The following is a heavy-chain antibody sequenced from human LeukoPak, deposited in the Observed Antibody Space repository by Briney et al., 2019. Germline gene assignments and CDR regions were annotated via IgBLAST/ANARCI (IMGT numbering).Heavy chain of an antibody. D-gene: IGHD1-7*01. CDR2: IYYSGST. J-gene: IGHJ6*02. V-gene: IGHV4-59*01. CDR1: GGSISSYY. Sequence: SETLSLTCTVSGGSISSYYWSWIRQPPGKGLEWIGYIYYSGSTNYNPPLKSRVTISVDTSKNQFSLKLSSVTAADTAVYYCARDNWNYGSSMDVWGQGTMVTVSS. CDR3: ARDNWNYGSSMDV.